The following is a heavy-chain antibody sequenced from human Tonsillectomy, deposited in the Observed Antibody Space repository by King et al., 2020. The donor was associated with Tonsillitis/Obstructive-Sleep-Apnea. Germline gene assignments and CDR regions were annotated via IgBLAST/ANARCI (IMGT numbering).Heavy chain of an antibody. V-gene: IGHV3-23*04. J-gene: IGHJ4*02. CDR1: GFTFSSDA. Sequence: VQLVESGGGLVQPGGSLRLSCAASGFTFSSDAMSWVRQAPGKGLEWFSAICGRCGGAYYADSVKGRFTLSRDNSNNTLYLQMNSLRAEDTAVYYCAKVKAGYCSSTSCYSFDYWGQGPLVTVSS. CDR2: ICGRCGGA. CDR3: AKVKAGYCSSTSCYSFDY. D-gene: IGHD2-2*01.